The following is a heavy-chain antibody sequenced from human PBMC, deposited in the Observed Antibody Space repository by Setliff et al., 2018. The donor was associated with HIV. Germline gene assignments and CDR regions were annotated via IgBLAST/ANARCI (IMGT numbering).Heavy chain of an antibody. CDR3: ARHVDYFDSSGNDAFDI. CDR2: IYNSAST. CDR1: GDSISTDY. D-gene: IGHD3-22*01. V-gene: IGHV4-59*08. Sequence: SETLSLTCTVSGDSISTDYWTWIRQPPGKGLEWIGYIYNSASTSYNPSLKSRVTISVDTSKNQFSLKLSSVTAADTAVYYCARHVDYFDSSGNDAFDIWGQGTMVTVSS. J-gene: IGHJ3*02.